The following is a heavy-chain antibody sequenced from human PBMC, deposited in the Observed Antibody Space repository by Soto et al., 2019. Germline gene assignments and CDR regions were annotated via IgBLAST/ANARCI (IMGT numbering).Heavy chain of an antibody. CDR1: GGSISSYY. D-gene: IGHD2-15*01. V-gene: IGHV4-59*08. Sequence: ETLSLTCSVSGGSISSYYWICIRQPPGKGLEWIGYIYYSGSTNYNPPLKSRVTISGDTSKNQFSLKLSSVTAADTAVYYCATAGAYCSGGSCFSGWGQGTLVTVSS. CDR3: ATAGAYCSGGSCFSG. J-gene: IGHJ4*02. CDR2: IYYSGST.